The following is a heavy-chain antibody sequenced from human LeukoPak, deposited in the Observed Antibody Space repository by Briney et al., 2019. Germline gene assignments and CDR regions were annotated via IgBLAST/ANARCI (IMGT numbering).Heavy chain of an antibody. Sequence: SETLSLTCTVSGGSISSSSYYWGWIRRPPGKGLEWIGSIYYSGSTCYNPSLKSRVTISVDTSKNQFSLKLSSVTAADTAVYYCARHSPRWGYYDSSGYRPLFDYWGQGTLVTVSS. CDR2: IYYSGST. CDR1: GGSISSSSYY. V-gene: IGHV4-39*01. D-gene: IGHD3-22*01. J-gene: IGHJ4*02. CDR3: ARHSPRWGYYDSSGYRPLFDY.